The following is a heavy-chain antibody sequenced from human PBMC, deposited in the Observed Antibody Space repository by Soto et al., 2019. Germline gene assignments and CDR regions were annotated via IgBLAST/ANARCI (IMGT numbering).Heavy chain of an antibody. V-gene: IGHV1-69*13. CDR2: IIPIFGTA. Sequence: SVKVSCKASGGTFSSYAISWVRQAPGQGLEWMGGIIPIFGTANYAQKFQGRVTITADESTSTAYMELSSLRSEDTAVYYCACVRSRFLEWLSPRYYYGMDVWGQGTTVTVSS. J-gene: IGHJ6*02. CDR3: ACVRSRFLEWLSPRYYYGMDV. CDR1: GGTFSSYA. D-gene: IGHD3-3*01.